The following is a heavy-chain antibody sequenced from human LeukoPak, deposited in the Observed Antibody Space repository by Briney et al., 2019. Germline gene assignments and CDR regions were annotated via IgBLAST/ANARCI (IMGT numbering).Heavy chain of an antibody. D-gene: IGHD3-10*01. Sequence: ASVKVSCKASGYTFTVYHLHWVRQAPGQGLEWMGWISPDNGGTNYAQKFQGRVTMTRDPSSTTAYMEMTRLTSADTAVYYCARVGYYGSGTFGYWGRGAQVTVSS. CDR2: ISPDNGGT. J-gene: IGHJ4*02. CDR1: GYTFTVYH. CDR3: ARVGYYGSGTFGY. V-gene: IGHV1-2*02.